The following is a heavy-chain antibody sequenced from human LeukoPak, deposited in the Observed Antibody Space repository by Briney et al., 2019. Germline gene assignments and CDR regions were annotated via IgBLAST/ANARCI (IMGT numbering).Heavy chain of an antibody. J-gene: IGHJ4*02. CDR2: ISYDGSSK. CDR3: AKDGLAAAGWFDY. V-gene: IGHV3-30*18. D-gene: IGHD6-13*01. CDR1: AFTFSYYG. Sequence: GGSLRLSCAASAFTFSYYGMHWVRQAPGKGLEWVAVISYDGSSKYYADSVKGRFTISRDNSKNTLYLQMNSLRAEDTAVYYCAKDGLAAAGWFDYWGQGTLVTVSS.